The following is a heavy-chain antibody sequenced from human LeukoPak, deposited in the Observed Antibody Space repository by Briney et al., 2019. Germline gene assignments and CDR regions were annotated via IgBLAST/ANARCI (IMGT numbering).Heavy chain of an antibody. J-gene: IGHJ4*02. CDR1: GFSFSTFG. V-gene: IGHV3-33*08. CDR2: IWNDGSKK. Sequence: AGGSLRLSCAASGFSFSTFGMHWARRAPGKGLKWVAVIWNDGSKKFYAESVKGRFTISRDNSQNTLYLQMNRLRAEDTAVYYCGRDSLGGDYWGQGTLVTVSS. CDR3: GRDSLGGDY. D-gene: IGHD3-16*01.